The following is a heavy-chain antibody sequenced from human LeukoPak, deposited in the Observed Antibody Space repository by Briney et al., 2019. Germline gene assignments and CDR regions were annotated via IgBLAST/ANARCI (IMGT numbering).Heavy chain of an antibody. D-gene: IGHD6-13*01. CDR3: AKDWPAYSSSNAVGGYYMDV. Sequence: PGGSLRLSCAASGFTFSSYGMSWVRQAPGKGLEWVSAISGSGGSTYYADSVKGRFTISRDNSKNTLYLQMNSLRAEDTAVYYCAKDWPAYSSSNAVGGYYMDVWGKGTTVTISS. J-gene: IGHJ6*03. V-gene: IGHV3-23*01. CDR1: GFTFSSYG. CDR2: ISGSGGST.